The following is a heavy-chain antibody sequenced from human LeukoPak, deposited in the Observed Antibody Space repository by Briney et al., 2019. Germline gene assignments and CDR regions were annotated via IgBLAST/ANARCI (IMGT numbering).Heavy chain of an antibody. V-gene: IGHV3-74*01. CDR1: GFTFGSYW. CDR2: INTDGSST. J-gene: IGHJ5*02. Sequence: GGSLRLSCAASGFTFGSYWMHWVRQAPGRGLVWVSYINTDGSSTNYADSVKGRFTISRDNSKNTLYLQMNSLRAEDTAVYYCAKKVVSWFDPWGQGTLVTVSS. CDR3: AKKVVSWFDP. D-gene: IGHD2-15*01.